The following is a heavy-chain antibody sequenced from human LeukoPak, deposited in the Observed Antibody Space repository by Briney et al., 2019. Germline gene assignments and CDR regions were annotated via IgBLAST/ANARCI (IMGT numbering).Heavy chain of an antibody. D-gene: IGHD2-2*02. CDR3: ARLPVVPAAIIPYPIDY. CDR1: GGSISTYY. J-gene: IGHJ4*02. CDR2: IYYSGSI. V-gene: IGHV4-59*08. Sequence: ETLSLTCTVSGGSISTYYWSWIRQPPGKGLEWNGYIYYSGSINYNPSLKSRVTISVDTSKNQFSLKLSSVTAADTAVYYCARLPVVPAAIIPYPIDYWGQGTLVTVSS.